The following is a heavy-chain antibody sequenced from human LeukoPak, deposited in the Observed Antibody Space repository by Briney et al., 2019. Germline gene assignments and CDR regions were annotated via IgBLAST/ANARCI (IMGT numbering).Heavy chain of an antibody. CDR2: INDSGST. CDR3: AGGYCSDTSCYNAFDI. J-gene: IGHJ3*02. V-gene: IGHV4-34*01. D-gene: IGHD2-2*02. CDR1: GGSLSGYY. Sequence: SETLSLTCAVYGGSLSGYYWSWIRQPPGKGLEWIGEINDSGSTNYNPSLKSRVTISVDTSKNQFSLKLSSVTAADTAVYYCAGGYCSDTSCYNAFDIWDQGAMVTVSS.